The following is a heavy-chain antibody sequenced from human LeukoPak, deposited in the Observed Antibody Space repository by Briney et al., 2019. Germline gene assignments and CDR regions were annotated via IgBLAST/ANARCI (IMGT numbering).Heavy chain of an antibody. CDR1: GGSISSGDYY. Sequence: SETLSLTCTVSGGSISSGDYYWSWIRQPPGKGLEWIGYIYYSGSTYYNLSLKSRVTISVDTSKNQFSLKLSSVTAADTAVYYCAAHQWGSSWYSDYGMDVWGQGTTVTVSS. V-gene: IGHV4-30-4*01. J-gene: IGHJ6*02. D-gene: IGHD6-13*01. CDR3: AAHQWGSSWYSDYGMDV. CDR2: IYYSGST.